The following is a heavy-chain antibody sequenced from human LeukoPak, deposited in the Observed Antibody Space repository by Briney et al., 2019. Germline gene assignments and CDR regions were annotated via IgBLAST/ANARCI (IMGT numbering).Heavy chain of an antibody. CDR2: INSNSGST. D-gene: IGHD6-19*01. CDR3: ARVRVYSSGWNFDY. V-gene: IGHV1-2*02. CDR1: GYTFTDYY. Sequence: GASVKVSCKASGYTFTDYYLHWVRQAPGQGLEWMGWINSNSGSTSYAQNFQGRVTMTRDTSISTLYVELSSLRSDDTAVYYCARVRVYSSGWNFDYWGQGTLVTVSS. J-gene: IGHJ4*02.